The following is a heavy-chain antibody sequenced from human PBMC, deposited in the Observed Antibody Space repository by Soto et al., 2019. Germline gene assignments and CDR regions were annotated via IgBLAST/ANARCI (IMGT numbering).Heavy chain of an antibody. Sequence: XAGKVSYKASGYTFTGYYMHWVRQAPGQGLEWMGWINPNSGGTNYAQKFQCWVTMTRDTSISTAYMELSRLRSDDTAVYYCARGFSGSWYEVSWFDPWGQGTLVTV. J-gene: IGHJ5*02. V-gene: IGHV1-2*04. D-gene: IGHD6-13*01. CDR1: GYTFTGYY. CDR2: INPNSGGT. CDR3: ARGFSGSWYEVSWFDP.